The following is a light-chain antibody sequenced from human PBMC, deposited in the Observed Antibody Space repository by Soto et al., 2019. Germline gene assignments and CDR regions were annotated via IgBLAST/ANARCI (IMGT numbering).Light chain of an antibody. CDR3: GVWDDSVNVRYL. Sequence: SAPRRPPPACGSPRPPGHQSFSWKSSPNGSNSVNWYQQVPGTAPKILIYSNSQRPSGVPDRFSGSKSGTSASLAISGLQSEDEADYYCGVWDDSVNVRYLFGTGTKVTVL. CDR2: SNS. V-gene: IGLV1-44*01. CDR1: SSPNGSNS. J-gene: IGLJ1*01.